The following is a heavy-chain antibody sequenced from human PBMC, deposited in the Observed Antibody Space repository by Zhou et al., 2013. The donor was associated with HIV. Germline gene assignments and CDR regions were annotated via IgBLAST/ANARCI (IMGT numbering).Heavy chain of an antibody. V-gene: IGHV1-2*02. CDR3: ARDLDCSGGTCYPSYYYYGMDV. J-gene: IGHJ6*02. Sequence: QVQLVQSGAEVKKPGASVKVSCKASGYTFTSYDINWVRQATGQGLEWMGWINPNSGGTNYAQKFQGRVTMTRDTSISTAYMELRSLRSDDTAVYYCARDLDCSGGTCYPSYYYYGMDVWGQGTTVTVSS. CDR1: GYTFTSYD. D-gene: IGHD2-15*01. CDR2: INPNSGGT.